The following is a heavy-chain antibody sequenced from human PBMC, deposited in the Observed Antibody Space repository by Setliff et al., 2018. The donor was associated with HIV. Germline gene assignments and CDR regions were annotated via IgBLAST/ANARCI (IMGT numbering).Heavy chain of an antibody. CDR3: ARDLRDGFEEWFSTLDDGMDV. V-gene: IGHV1-2*02. CDR2: INPHTGVT. CDR1: GYIFTRYY. Sequence: GASVKVSCKTSGYIFTRYYIFWVRQAPGQGLEWMGNINPHTGVTKYAEKFQGRVTMTRDTSINTIYMELSRLRSDDTAVYYCARDLRDGFEEWFSTLDDGMDVWGQGTTVTVSS. D-gene: IGHD3-3*01. J-gene: IGHJ6*02.